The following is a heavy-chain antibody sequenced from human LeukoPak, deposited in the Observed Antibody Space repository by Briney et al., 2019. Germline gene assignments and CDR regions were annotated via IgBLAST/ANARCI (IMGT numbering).Heavy chain of an antibody. CDR2: ISGSGGST. Sequence: GGSLRLSCAASGFTFSSYAMSWVRQAPGKGLEWVSAISGSGGSTYYADSVKGRFTIPRDNSKNTLYLQMNSLRAEDTAVYYCAKDRYDYSGSYWVQFDYWGQGTLVTVSS. V-gene: IGHV3-23*01. J-gene: IGHJ4*02. CDR1: GFTFSSYA. D-gene: IGHD1-26*01. CDR3: AKDRYDYSGSYWVQFDY.